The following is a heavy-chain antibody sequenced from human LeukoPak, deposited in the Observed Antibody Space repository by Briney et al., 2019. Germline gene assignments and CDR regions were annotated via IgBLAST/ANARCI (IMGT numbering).Heavy chain of an antibody. CDR3: ARFDSSGQINFDY. D-gene: IGHD3-22*01. J-gene: IGHJ4*02. Sequence: SETPSLTCTVSGGSISSGDYYWSWIRQPPGKGLEWIGYIYYSGSTYYNPSLKSRVTISVDTSKNQFSLKLSSVTAADTAVYYCARFDSSGQINFDYWGQGTLVTVSS. CDR1: GGSISSGDYY. V-gene: IGHV4-30-4*01. CDR2: IYYSGST.